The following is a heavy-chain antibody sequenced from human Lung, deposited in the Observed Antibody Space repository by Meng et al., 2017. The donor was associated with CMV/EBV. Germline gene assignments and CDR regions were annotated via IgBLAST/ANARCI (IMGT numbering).Heavy chain of an antibody. V-gene: IGHV3-30*02. D-gene: IGHD4/OR15-4a*01. Sequence: GGSLRLSCAASGFTFSSYGMHWVRQAPGKGLEWVAFILYDGSYKYSADSVKGRFTISRDNSKNTLYLQMNSLRAEDTAVYYCAKMVRTLAPGGGFDYWGQGTLVTGSS. CDR3: AKMVRTLAPGGGFDY. J-gene: IGHJ4*02. CDR1: GFTFSSYG. CDR2: ILYDGSYK.